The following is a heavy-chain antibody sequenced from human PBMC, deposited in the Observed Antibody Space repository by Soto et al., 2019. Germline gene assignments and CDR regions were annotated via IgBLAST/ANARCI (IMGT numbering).Heavy chain of an antibody. CDR2: IIPIFDTA. Sequence: QVQLVQSGAEVKETGSSVKVSCKASGGTFSSCAISWVRQAPGQGLECMGEIIPIFDTANYAQKFQGRVTITADESTSTAYMELSSLRSEDTAVYYCARDRGPSSGYYPYWFDPWGQGTLVTVSS. D-gene: IGHD3-22*01. V-gene: IGHV1-69*12. CDR3: ARDRGPSSGYYPYWFDP. J-gene: IGHJ5*02. CDR1: GGTFSSCA.